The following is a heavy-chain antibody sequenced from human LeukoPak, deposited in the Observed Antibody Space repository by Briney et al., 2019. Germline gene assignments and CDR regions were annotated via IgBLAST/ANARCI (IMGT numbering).Heavy chain of an antibody. Sequence: GGTLRLSCAASGFTFSSYGMSWVRQAPGKGLEWVSTISGSGGSTYYADSVKGRFTISRDNSKNTLYLQMNSLRAEDTAVYYCAKDREYSSAYYFDYWGQGTLVTVSS. V-gene: IGHV3-23*01. CDR1: GFTFSSYG. J-gene: IGHJ4*02. CDR3: AKDREYSSAYYFDY. CDR2: ISGSGGST. D-gene: IGHD6-6*01.